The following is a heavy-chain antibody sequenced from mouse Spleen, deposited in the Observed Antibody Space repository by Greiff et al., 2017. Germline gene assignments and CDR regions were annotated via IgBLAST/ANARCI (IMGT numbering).Heavy chain of an antibody. Sequence: SGAELVRPGNSVKMSCKASGYTFTNYWIHWAKQRPGHGLEWIGNIYPGGGYTNYNEKFKGKATLTADKSSSTASMQFSSLTSEDSAIYYCARSDGPYYFDYSGQVTTLTVSS. CDR3: ARSDGPYYFDY. CDR1: GYTFTNYW. CDR2: IYPGGGYT. V-gene: IGHV1-63*01. D-gene: IGHD2-3*01. J-gene: IGHJ2*01.